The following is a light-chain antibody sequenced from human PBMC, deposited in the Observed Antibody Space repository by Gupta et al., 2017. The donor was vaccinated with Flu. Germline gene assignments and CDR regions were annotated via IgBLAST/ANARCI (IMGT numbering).Light chain of an antibody. Sequence: QSALTQPRSVSGSPGQSVTISCTGTSSEVGGYNDVSWYQQHPGKAPNLKSYKVRKRPSGVPYRVSGSKAGNTVSITSFGLQAEAESDYQCCSYAGSYKVFGGGTKLTVL. V-gene: IGLV2-11*01. CDR3: CSYAGSYKV. CDR1: SSEVGGYND. CDR2: KVR. J-gene: IGLJ2*01.